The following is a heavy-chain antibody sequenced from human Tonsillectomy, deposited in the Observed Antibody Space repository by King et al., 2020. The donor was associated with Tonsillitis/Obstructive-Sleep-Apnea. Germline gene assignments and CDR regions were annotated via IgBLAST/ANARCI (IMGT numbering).Heavy chain of an antibody. CDR1: GGSISSYY. CDR2: IYYSGST. CDR3: ARGKGGWDDAFDI. D-gene: IGHD6-19*01. J-gene: IGHJ3*02. V-gene: IGHV4-59*01. Sequence: QLQESGPGLVKPSETLSLTCTVSGGSISSYYWSWIRLPPGKGLEWIGYIYYSGSTNYNRSLKSRVTISVDTSKNQFSLKLSSVTAADTAVYYCARGKGGWDDAFDIWGQGTMVTVSS.